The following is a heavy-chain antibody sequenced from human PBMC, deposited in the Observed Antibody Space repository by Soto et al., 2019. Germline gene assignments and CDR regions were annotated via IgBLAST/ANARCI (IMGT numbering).Heavy chain of an antibody. J-gene: IGHJ4*02. CDR3: ARDKGSSSSQYYFDY. D-gene: IGHD6-6*01. Sequence: QVQLVQSGAEVKKPGASVKVSCKASGYTFTSYAMHWVRQAPGQRLERMGWINAGNGNTKYSQKFQGRVTITRDTSASTAYMELSSLRSEDTAVYYCARDKGSSSSQYYFDYWGQGTLVTVSS. V-gene: IGHV1-3*01. CDR1: GYTFTSYA. CDR2: INAGNGNT.